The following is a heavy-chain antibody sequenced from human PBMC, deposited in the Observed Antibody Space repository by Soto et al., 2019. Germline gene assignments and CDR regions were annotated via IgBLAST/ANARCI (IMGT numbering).Heavy chain of an antibody. CDR3: ARHPYNYESGPTRLDD. J-gene: IGHJ4*02. V-gene: IGHV4-39*01. D-gene: IGHD3-10*01. CDR2: IYHSGST. CDR1: GGSVTGSAYY. Sequence: QLQLQESGPGLVKPSETLSLTCTVSGGSVTGSAYYWGWIRQPPGKGLEWIGSIYHSGSTYYNPSLKSRVSISRFEDTSKSQFSLKLTSVTAADTAVYYCARHPYNYESGPTRLDDWGQGTLVTVSS.